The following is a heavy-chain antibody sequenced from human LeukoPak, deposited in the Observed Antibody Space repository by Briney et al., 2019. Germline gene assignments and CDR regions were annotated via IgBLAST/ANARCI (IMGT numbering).Heavy chain of an antibody. CDR1: GFTFSSYA. CDR3: AKANDYYGSGSHFDY. CDR2: ISGSGGST. V-gene: IGHV3-23*01. Sequence: PGGSLRLSCAASGFTFSSYAMSWVRQAPGKGLEWVSAISGSGGSTYYADSVKGRFTISRDNSKNTLYLQMNSLRAEDTAVYYCAKANDYYGSGSHFDYWGQGTLVTVSS. D-gene: IGHD3-10*01. J-gene: IGHJ4*02.